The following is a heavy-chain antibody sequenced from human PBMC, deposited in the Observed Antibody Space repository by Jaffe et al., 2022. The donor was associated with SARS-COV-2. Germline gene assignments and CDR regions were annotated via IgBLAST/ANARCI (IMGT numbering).Heavy chain of an antibody. Sequence: QVQLVQSGAEVKKPGASVKVSCKASGYTFTSYGISWVRQAPGQGLEWMGWISAYNGNTNYAQKLQGRVTMTTDTSTSTAYMELRSLRSDDTAVYYCARDMEGGDYYDSSGYYNWFDPWGQGTLVTVSS. D-gene: IGHD3-22*01. V-gene: IGHV1-18*01. J-gene: IGHJ5*02. CDR3: ARDMEGGDYYDSSGYYNWFDP. CDR2: ISAYNGNT. CDR1: GYTFTSYG.